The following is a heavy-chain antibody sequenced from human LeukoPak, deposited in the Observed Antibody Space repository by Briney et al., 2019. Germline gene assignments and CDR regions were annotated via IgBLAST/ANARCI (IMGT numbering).Heavy chain of an antibody. J-gene: IGHJ4*02. D-gene: IGHD2-15*01. V-gene: IGHV3-33*01. Sequence: GGSLRLSCAASGFTFSSYGMHWVRLAPGKGLEWVAVIWYDGSNKYYADSAKGRFTISRDNSKNTLYLQMNSLRAEDTAVYYCARGVDGDYFDYWGQGTLVTVSS. CDR3: ARGVDGDYFDY. CDR2: IWYDGSNK. CDR1: GFTFSSYG.